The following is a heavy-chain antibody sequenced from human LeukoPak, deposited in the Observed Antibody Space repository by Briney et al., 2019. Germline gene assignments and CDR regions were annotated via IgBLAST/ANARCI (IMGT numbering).Heavy chain of an antibody. Sequence: ASVKVSCKASGYTFTSHDINWVRQATGQGLEWMGIINPSGGSTSYAQKFQGRVTMTRDTSTSTVYMELSSLRSEDTAVYYCARQTYGGSNWFDPWGQGTLVTVSS. D-gene: IGHD4/OR15-4a*01. CDR2: INPSGGST. V-gene: IGHV1-46*01. J-gene: IGHJ5*02. CDR3: ARQTYGGSNWFDP. CDR1: GYTFTSHD.